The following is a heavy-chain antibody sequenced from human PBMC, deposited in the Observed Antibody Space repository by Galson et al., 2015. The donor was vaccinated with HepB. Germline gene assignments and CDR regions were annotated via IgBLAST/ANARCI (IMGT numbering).Heavy chain of an antibody. Sequence: ETLSLTCAVYGGSFSGYYWSWIRQPPGKGLEWIGEINHSGSTNYNPSLKSRVTMSVDTSKNQFSLKLSSVTAADTAVYYCARGHCSSTSCYNRLTAFDIWGQGTMVTVSS. CDR3: ARGHCSSTSCYNRLTAFDI. J-gene: IGHJ3*02. CDR1: GGSFSGYY. D-gene: IGHD2-2*02. CDR2: INHSGST. V-gene: IGHV4-34*01.